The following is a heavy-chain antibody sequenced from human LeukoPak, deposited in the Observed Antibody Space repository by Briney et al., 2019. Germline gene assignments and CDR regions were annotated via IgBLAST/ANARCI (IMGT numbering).Heavy chain of an antibody. V-gene: IGHV1-18*01. CDR1: GYTFTSYG. CDR3: ARLGVSGNYYSYYMDV. D-gene: IGHD1-26*01. CDR2: ISAYNGNT. J-gene: IGHJ6*03. Sequence: ASVKVSCKASGYTFTSYGISWVRQAPGQGLEWMGWISAYNGNTNYAQKLQGRVTMTTDTSTSTAYMELRSLRSDDTAVYYCARLGVSGNYYSYYMDVWGKGTTVTVSS.